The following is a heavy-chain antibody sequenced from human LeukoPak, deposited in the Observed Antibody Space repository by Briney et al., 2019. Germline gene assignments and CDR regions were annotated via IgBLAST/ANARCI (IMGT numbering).Heavy chain of an antibody. J-gene: IGHJ3*02. Sequence: VASVKVSCKASGGTFSSYTISWVRQAPGQGLGWMGRIIPILGIANYAQKFQGRVTITADKSTSTAYMELSSLRSEDTAVYYCAGRVVVPAAIHWDDAFDIWGQGQWSPSLQ. CDR2: IIPILGIA. CDR3: AGRVVVPAAIHWDDAFDI. D-gene: IGHD2-2*01. V-gene: IGHV1-69*02. CDR1: GGTFSSYT.